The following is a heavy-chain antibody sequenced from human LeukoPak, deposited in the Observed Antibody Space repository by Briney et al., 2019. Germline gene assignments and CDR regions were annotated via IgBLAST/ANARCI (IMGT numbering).Heavy chain of an antibody. CDR1: GFTFSSDS. CDR3: ARDRVLSVVVPAAILAYMDV. V-gene: IGHV3-48*01. J-gene: IGHJ6*03. Sequence: GGSLRLSCAASGFTFSSDSRNWVRKAPGKGLGWVSYISSNSSTIYYAESVKGRFTISRDNATNSLYLQMDSLRAEDTAVYYCARDRVLSVVVPAAILAYMDVWGKGTTVTVSS. CDR2: ISSNSSTI. D-gene: IGHD2-2*01.